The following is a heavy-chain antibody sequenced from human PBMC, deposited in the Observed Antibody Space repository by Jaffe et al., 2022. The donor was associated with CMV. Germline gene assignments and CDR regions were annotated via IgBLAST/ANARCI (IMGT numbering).Heavy chain of an antibody. V-gene: IGHV3-23*01. CDR3: AGSRGYCSGNRCYSRFEY. Sequence: EVQLLESGGALEQPGGSLRLSCLASDLTFINYAMSWVRQAPGKGLVWVSSISGSGDNTYYTDSVKGRFTISRDNSKNMLYLQMDGLRVEDTAVYYCAGSRGYCSGNRCYSRFEYWGQGTLVTVSS. J-gene: IGHJ4*02. CDR1: DLTFINYA. CDR2: ISGSGDNT. D-gene: IGHD2-2*01.